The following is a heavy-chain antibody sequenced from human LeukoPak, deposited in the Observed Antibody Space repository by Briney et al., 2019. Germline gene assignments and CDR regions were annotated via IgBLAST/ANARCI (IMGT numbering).Heavy chain of an antibody. CDR3: ASSPTYYYDSSGYYYDPFDI. D-gene: IGHD3-22*01. CDR1: GGSISSYY. CDR2: IYYSGSP. V-gene: IGHV4-39*07. Sequence: SETLSLTCTVSGGSISSYYWSWIRQPPGKGLEWIGSIYYSGSPYYNPSLKSRVTISLDTSKNQFSLKLSSVTAADTAVYYCASSPTYYYDSSGYYYDPFDIWGQGTVVTVSS. J-gene: IGHJ3*02.